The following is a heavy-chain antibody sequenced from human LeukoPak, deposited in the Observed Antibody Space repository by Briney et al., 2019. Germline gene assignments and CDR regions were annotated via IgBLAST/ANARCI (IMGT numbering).Heavy chain of an antibody. J-gene: IGHJ4*02. CDR2: IIPIFGTA. D-gene: IGHD2-2*01. V-gene: IGHV1-69*13. Sequence: ASVKVSCKASGGTFSSYAISWVRQAPGQGLEWMGGIIPIFGTANYAQKFQGRVTITADESTSTAYMELSSLRSEDTAVYYCARGYCSSTSCEGSDHWGQGTLVTVSS. CDR3: ARGYCSSTSCEGSDH. CDR1: GGTFSSYA.